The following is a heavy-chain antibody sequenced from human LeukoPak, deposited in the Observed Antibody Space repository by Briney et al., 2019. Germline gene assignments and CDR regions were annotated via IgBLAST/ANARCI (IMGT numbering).Heavy chain of an antibody. D-gene: IGHD6-19*01. CDR2: IIPIFGTA. CDR1: GYTFTSYD. CDR3: ARGYSSGWYEGDVFDY. J-gene: IGHJ4*02. V-gene: IGHV1-69*13. Sequence: SVKVSCKASGYTFTSYDINWVRQAPGQGLEWMGGIIPIFGTANYAQKFQGRVTITADESTSTAYMELSSLRSEDTAVYYCARGYSSGWYEGDVFDYWGQGTLVTVSS.